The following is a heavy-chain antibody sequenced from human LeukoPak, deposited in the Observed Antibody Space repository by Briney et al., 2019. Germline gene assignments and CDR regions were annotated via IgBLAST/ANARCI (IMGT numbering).Heavy chain of an antibody. D-gene: IGHD3-16*02. CDR3: AKALDGYNGMDV. V-gene: IGHV3-23*01. CDR1: GFTFSNFA. CDR2: ISGSGRST. Sequence: GGSLRLSCVASGFTFSNFAMNWVRQAPGKGLAWVSGISGSGRSTHSADSVEGRFTISRDNSKNMLYLQMNSLRAEDTALYYCAKALDGYNGMDVWGQGTTVIVSS. J-gene: IGHJ6*02.